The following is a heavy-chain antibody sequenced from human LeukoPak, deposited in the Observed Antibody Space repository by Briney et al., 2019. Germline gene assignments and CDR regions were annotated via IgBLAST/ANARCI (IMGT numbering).Heavy chain of an antibody. CDR3: AKSRGSGSSMARGVNFDY. CDR2: ISDGGGIT. V-gene: IGHV3-23*01. J-gene: IGHJ4*02. D-gene: IGHD3-10*01. CDR1: GFTFDDYG. Sequence: AGGSLRLSCAASGFTFDDYGMSWVRQAPGKGLEWVSTISDGGGITYYADSVKGRYTISRDNSNNTLFLQMNSLRAEDTAVYYCAKSRGSGSSMARGVNFDYWGQGTLVTVSS.